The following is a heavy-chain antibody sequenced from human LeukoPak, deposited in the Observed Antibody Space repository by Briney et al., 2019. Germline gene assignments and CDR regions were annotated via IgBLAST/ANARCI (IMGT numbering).Heavy chain of an antibody. Sequence: PSETLSLTCSISGDSFSGDPFRNKFWNWIRQPAGKGLEWVGRISEIGSTNYNPSLKSRVTMSEDASKNQFSLKLTSVTAADTAVDYCARDGQAFELSPAHFDYWGQGILVTVSS. D-gene: IGHD3-3*02. J-gene: IGHJ4*02. CDR3: ARDGQAFELSPAHFDY. CDR2: ISEIGST. V-gene: IGHV4-4*07. CDR1: GDSFSGDPFRNKF.